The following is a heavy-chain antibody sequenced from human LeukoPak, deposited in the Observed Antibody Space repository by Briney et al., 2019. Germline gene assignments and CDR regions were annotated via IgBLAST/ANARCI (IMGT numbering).Heavy chain of an antibody. V-gene: IGHV4-59*08. CDR1: GGSISSYY. CDR2: IYYSGST. Sequence: SETLSLTCTVSGGSISSYYWSWIRQPPGKGLEWIGYIYYSGSTNYNPSLKSRVTISVDTSKNQFSLKLSSVTAADTAVYYCARLLKGYSGYDYWGQGTLVTVSS. D-gene: IGHD5-12*01. J-gene: IGHJ4*02. CDR3: ARLLKGYSGYDY.